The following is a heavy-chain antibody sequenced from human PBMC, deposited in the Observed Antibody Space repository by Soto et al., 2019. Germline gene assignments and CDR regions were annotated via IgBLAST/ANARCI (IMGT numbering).Heavy chain of an antibody. J-gene: IGHJ4*02. CDR2: VSLGGAA. CDR3: AGSTADTTLKASSF. D-gene: IGHD4-4*01. CDR1: GVSITSTDW. V-gene: IGHV4-4*02. Sequence: QVQLQESGPGLVKPSETLSLSCAVSGVSITSTDWWSWVRQPPGKGLQWIGEVSLGGAANYNPSLKSRVTISVDNSKNQFSLPLTSVTAADTAVYFCAGSTADTTLKASSFWGQGTLVTVSS.